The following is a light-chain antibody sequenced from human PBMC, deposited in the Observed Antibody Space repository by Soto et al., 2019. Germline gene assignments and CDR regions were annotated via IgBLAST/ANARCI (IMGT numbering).Light chain of an antibody. CDR3: QQYNTRPQT. J-gene: IGKJ1*01. CDR1: QTVGSN. CDR2: GAS. Sequence: ETWMTQSPATLSVSRVERATLSWGASQTVGSNLAWYQHNTGQPPRLLISGASTRATGVPARLSGSGYGTELAITISGMQSEDFKLYLCQQYNTRPQTFGRGTKVDIK. V-gene: IGKV3-15*01.